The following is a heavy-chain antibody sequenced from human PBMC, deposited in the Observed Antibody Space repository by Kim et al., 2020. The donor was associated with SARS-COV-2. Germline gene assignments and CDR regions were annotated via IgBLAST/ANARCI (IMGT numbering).Heavy chain of an antibody. Sequence: NDYAVSVKSRMTINPNTSNNQFALKLNSVTPEDTAMYYCAKGRGGAYDYWGQGTLVTVSS. CDR2: N. V-gene: IGHV6-1*01. D-gene: IGHD1-26*01. J-gene: IGHJ4*02. CDR3: AKGRGGAYDY.